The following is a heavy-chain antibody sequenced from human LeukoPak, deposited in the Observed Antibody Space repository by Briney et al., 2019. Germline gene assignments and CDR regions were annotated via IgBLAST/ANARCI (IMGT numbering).Heavy chain of an antibody. CDR1: GFTFSSYA. Sequence: PGRSLRLSCAASGFTFSSYAMHWVRQAPGKGLEWVAVISYDGSNKYYADSVKGRFTISRDNSKNMLYLQMNSLRAEDTAVYYCARGGEQAFDPWGQGTLVTVSS. CDR3: ARGGEQAFDP. D-gene: IGHD1/OR15-1a*01. V-gene: IGHV3-30*01. CDR2: ISYDGSNK. J-gene: IGHJ5*02.